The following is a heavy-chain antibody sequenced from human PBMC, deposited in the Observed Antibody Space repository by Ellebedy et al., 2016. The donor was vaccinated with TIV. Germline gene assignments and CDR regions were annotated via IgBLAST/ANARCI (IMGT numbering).Heavy chain of an antibody. D-gene: IGHD3-16*01. CDR3: ARDLWGLGWYFDL. CDR2: IYTGGDTQ. V-gene: IGHV3-48*03. CDR1: GFTFNSYE. Sequence: GESLKISCAASGFTFNSYEMNWVRQAPGKGLECVSHIYTGGDTQNYADSVKGRFTISRDKAKNSLYLQMNSLRVEDTAIYYCARDLWGLGWYFDLWGRGTLATVSS. J-gene: IGHJ2*01.